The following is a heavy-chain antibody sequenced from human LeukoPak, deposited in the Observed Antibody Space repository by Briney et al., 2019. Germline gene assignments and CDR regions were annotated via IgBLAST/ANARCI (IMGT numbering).Heavy chain of an antibody. CDR1: GFTFSSYW. CDR2: IGLSGSPV. J-gene: IGHJ3*02. V-gene: IGHV3-48*04. Sequence: PGGSLRLSCAASGFTFSSYWMSLVRQAPGKGLEWVSYIGLSGSPVYYADSVKGRFTISRDNARNSLYLQMNSLRAEDTAVYYCARGHYGLDIWGQGTMLTVSS. D-gene: IGHD3-10*01. CDR3: ARGHYGLDI.